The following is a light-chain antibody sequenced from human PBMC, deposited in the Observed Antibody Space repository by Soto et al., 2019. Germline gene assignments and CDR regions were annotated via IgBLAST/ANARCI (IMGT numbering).Light chain of an antibody. V-gene: IGKV3-11*01. J-gene: IGKJ1*01. CDR1: QSISSF. Sequence: EIVLTQSPATLSLSPGERATLSCRASQSISSFLAWYQQKRGQAPRLHIYDASNRATDIPARFSGSGSGTDFTLTISSLEPEDFAVYYCQQRSNWPRTFGQGTTVEIK. CDR3: QQRSNWPRT. CDR2: DAS.